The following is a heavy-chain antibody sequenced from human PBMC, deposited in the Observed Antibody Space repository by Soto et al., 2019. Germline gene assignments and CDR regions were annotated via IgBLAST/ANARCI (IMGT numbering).Heavy chain of an antibody. D-gene: IGHD2-2*01. CDR2: MNPNSGNT. V-gene: IGHV1-8*01. Sequence: ASVKVSCKASGYTFTSYDINWVRQATGQGLEWMGWMNPNSGNTGYAQKFQDRVTMTRNTSISTAYMELSSLRSEDTAVYYCARGRGFCSSTSCYYWFDPWGQGTLVTVSS. CDR1: GYTFTSYD. CDR3: ARGRGFCSSTSCYYWFDP. J-gene: IGHJ5*02.